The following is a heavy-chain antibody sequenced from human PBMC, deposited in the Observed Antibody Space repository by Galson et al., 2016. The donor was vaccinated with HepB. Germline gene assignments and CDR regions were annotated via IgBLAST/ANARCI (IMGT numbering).Heavy chain of an antibody. D-gene: IGHD3-10*01. Sequence: SPRLSCAASGFFLSDYSMNWVRQAPGMGLEWLSYISANSDSTYYADYVKGRCTISRDNAKNSLYMQMNSLRDEDTAVYYCARERAETVAQGVIRVHRIHYYYGMDVWGQGTTVTASS. J-gene: IGHJ6*02. V-gene: IGHV3-48*02. CDR3: ARERAETVAQGVIRVHRIHYYYGMDV. CDR1: GFFLSDYS. CDR2: ISANSDST.